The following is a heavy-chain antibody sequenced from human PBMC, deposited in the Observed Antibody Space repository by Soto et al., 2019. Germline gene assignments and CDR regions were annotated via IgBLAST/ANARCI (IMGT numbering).Heavy chain of an antibody. CDR1: GYTLTELS. Sequence: ASVKVSCKVSGYTLTELSMHWVRQAPGKGLEWMGGFDPEDGETIYAQKFQGRVTMTEDTSTDTAYMELSSLRSEDTAVYYCATVGKNPSRWYTVLRSWWFDPWGQGTLVTVYS. V-gene: IGHV1-24*01. CDR3: ATVGKNPSRWYTVLRSWWFDP. CDR2: FDPEDGET. D-gene: IGHD6-13*01. J-gene: IGHJ5*02.